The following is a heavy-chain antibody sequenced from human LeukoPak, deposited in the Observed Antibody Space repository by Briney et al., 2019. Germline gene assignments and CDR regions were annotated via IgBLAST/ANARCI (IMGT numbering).Heavy chain of an antibody. V-gene: IGHV4-39*01. Sequence: SETLSLTCTVSGDSISSSNYYWGWIRQPPGKGLEWNGNIYYSGSTYYNPSLKSRVTISVDTSKNQFSLKLTSVTAADTAVYYCAINPSLHIVVVTAIDYWGQGTLVTVSS. J-gene: IGHJ4*02. CDR1: GDSISSSNYY. CDR3: AINPSLHIVVVTAIDY. D-gene: IGHD2-21*02. CDR2: IYYSGST.